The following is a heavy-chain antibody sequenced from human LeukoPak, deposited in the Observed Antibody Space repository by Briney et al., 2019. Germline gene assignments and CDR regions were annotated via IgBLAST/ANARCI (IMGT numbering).Heavy chain of an antibody. CDR1: GFTFGSYA. Sequence: GSLRLSCAASGFTFGSYAMSWVRQAPGKGLEWVSSVRGGGDNIQYAVSVKGRFTISRDNSNKTLHLQMNNLRVDDTAVYYCAKEFFGSGNSFNGVFDSWGQGALVTVSS. J-gene: IGHJ4*02. V-gene: IGHV3-23*01. D-gene: IGHD3-10*01. CDR2: VRGGGDNI. CDR3: AKEFFGSGNSFNGVFDS.